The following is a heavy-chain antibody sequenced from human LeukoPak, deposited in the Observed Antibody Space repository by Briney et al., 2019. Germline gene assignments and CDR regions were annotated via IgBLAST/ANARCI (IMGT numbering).Heavy chain of an antibody. V-gene: IGHV3-30*18. J-gene: IGHJ4*02. CDR1: GFTFSAYG. CDR2: ISYDGSNE. CDR3: AKEFNRGLPDY. D-gene: IGHD2-21*01. Sequence: GGSLRLSCAASGFTFSAYGMHWVRQAPGKGLEWVAVISYDGSNEYYADSVKGRFTISRDNSKNTLYLQMSSLRAEDTAVYYCAKEFNRGLPDYWGQGTLVTVPS.